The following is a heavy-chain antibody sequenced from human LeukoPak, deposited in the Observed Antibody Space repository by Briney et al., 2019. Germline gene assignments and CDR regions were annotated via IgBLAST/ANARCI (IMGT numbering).Heavy chain of an antibody. V-gene: IGHV4-59*01. D-gene: IGHD1-20*01. CDR2: IYYSGRT. CDR1: GDSISSYY. J-gene: IGHJ6*03. Sequence: SETLSLTCTVSGDSISSYYWSWIRQPPGKGLEYIGYIYYSGRTNYNTSLKSRVTISVDTSKNQFSLKLSSVTAADTAVYYCARDGRHWYNWNDAYDYYYYYMDVWGKGTTVTVSS. CDR3: ARDGRHWYNWNDAYDYYYYYMDV.